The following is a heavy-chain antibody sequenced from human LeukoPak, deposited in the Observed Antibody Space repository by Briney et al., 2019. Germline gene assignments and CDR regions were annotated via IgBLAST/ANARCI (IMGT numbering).Heavy chain of an antibody. J-gene: IGHJ4*02. D-gene: IGHD6-19*01. CDR3: AKGGWVAVTGMDS. CDR2: INTKTGNP. V-gene: IGHV7-4-1*02. Sequence: ASVKVSCKASGYTFTGYAMNWVRQAPGQGPEWMGYINTKTGNPMYAQGFTGRFVFSLDTSVSTAYLQISSLKPEDTGVYYCAKGGWVAVTGMDSWGQGTLVTVSS. CDR1: GYTFTGYA.